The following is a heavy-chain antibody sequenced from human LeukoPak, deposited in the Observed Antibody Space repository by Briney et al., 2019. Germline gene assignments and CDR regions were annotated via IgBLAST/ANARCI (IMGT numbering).Heavy chain of an antibody. D-gene: IGHD4-17*01. J-gene: IGHJ5*02. CDR2: ISSSSSYI. CDR3: ARDSKNDYGDWWFDP. V-gene: IGHV3-21*01. Sequence: GGSLRLSCAASGFTFSSYSMNWVRQAPGKGLEWVSSISSSSSYIYYADSVKGRFTISRDNAKNSLYLQMNSLRAEDTAVYYCARDSKNDYGDWWFDPWGQGTLVTVSS. CDR1: GFTFSSYS.